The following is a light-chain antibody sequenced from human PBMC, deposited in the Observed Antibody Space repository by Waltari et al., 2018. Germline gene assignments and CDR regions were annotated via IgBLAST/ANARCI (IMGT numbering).Light chain of an antibody. Sequence: QSGLTPPASVSGSPGQSITISSAATSSDIGAFNFISLYQQRPGKAPALRVYDVSHRPLGFSTRFSGSKSDNTAALTISGLQAEDEAVYYCSSFSSSTAGIFGGGTKVTVL. J-gene: IGLJ2*01. CDR1: SSDIGAFNF. CDR3: SSFSSSTAGI. V-gene: IGLV2-14*01. CDR2: DVS.